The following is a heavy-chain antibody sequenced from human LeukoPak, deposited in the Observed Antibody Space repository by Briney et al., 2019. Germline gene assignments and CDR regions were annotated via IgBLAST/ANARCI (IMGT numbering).Heavy chain of an antibody. J-gene: IGHJ4*02. D-gene: IGHD5-24*01. CDR1: GFTFDDYA. Sequence: GGSLRLSCAASGFTFDDYAMHWVRQAPGKGLEWVSGISWNSGSIGYADSVKGRFTISRDNAKNSLYLQMNSLRAEDTALYYCAKDIYGDGYNSGWGQGTLVTVSS. V-gene: IGHV3-9*01. CDR3: AKDIYGDGYNSG. CDR2: ISWNSGSI.